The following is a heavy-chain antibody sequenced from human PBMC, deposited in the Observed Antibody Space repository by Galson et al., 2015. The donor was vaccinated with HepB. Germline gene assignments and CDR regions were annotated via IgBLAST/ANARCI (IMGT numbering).Heavy chain of an antibody. CDR3: ARATLGWFDP. J-gene: IGHJ5*02. V-gene: IGHV3-11*01. CDR1: GLTFRDYY. Sequence: SLRLSCAASGLTFRDYYMSWIRQAPGKGLEWVSYTSSSGSTTYYTESVKGRFTISRDNTKNSLFLQMNSLRADDTAVYYCARATLGWFDPWGQGTLVTVSS. CDR2: TSSSGSTT. D-gene: IGHD2/OR15-2a*01.